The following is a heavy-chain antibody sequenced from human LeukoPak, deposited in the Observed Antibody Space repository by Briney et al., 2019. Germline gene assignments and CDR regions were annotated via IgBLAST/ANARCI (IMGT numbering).Heavy chain of an antibody. CDR2: ISGSGGST. CDR3: AKLFYYGDYGEFDY. D-gene: IGHD4-17*01. V-gene: IGHV3-23*01. J-gene: IGHJ4*02. Sequence: GVSLRLSCAASGFTLSSYAMSWVRQAPGKGLEWVSAISGSGGSTYYADSVKGRFTISRDNSKNTLYLQMNSLRAEDTAVYYCAKLFYYGDYGEFDYWGQGTLVTVSS. CDR1: GFTLSSYA.